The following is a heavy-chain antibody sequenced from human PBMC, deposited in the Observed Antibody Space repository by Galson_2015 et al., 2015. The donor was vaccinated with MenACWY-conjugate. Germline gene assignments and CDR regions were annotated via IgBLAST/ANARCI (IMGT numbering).Heavy chain of an antibody. CDR1: GFTFSSYG. CDR3: ARNSYSSGWHHPLDY. V-gene: IGHV3-30*02. CDR2: IRYDGSNK. Sequence: SLRLSCAASGFTFSSYGMHWVRQAPGKGLEWVAFIRYDGSNKYYADSVKGRFTISRDNSKNTLYLQMNSLRAEDTAVYYCARNSYSSGWHHPLDYWGQGTLVTVSS. D-gene: IGHD6-19*01. J-gene: IGHJ4*02.